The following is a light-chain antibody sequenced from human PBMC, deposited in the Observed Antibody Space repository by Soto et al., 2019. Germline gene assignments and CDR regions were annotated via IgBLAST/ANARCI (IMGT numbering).Light chain of an antibody. CDR3: SSYTSSSTLWV. V-gene: IGLV2-14*01. CDR2: EVS. CDR1: SSDVGGYNY. J-gene: IGLJ3*02. Sequence: QSALTQPASVSGSPGQSITISCTGTSSDVGGYNYVSWYQQHPGKAPKLMIYEVSNRPSGVSNRCSGSKSGNTASLTISGLQAADEADYYCSSYTSSSTLWVFGGGTKLTVL.